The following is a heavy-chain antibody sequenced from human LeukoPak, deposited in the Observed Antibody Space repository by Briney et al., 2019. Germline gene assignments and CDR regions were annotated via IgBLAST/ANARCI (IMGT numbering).Heavy chain of an antibody. J-gene: IGHJ3*02. CDR1: GFSFSGYW. D-gene: IGHD6-13*01. V-gene: IGHV3-7*01. Sequence: GGSLRLSCTASGFSFSGYWMTWVRQTPGKGLEWVANINQDGSKKSYVDSVRGRFTISRDSAKNSLYLQMNSLRAEDTAVYYCAKVKSSSWSFDAFDIWGQGTMVTVSS. CDR2: INQDGSKK. CDR3: AKVKSSSWSFDAFDI.